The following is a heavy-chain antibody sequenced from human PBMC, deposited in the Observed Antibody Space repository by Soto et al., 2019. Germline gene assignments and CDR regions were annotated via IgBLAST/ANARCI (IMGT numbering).Heavy chain of an antibody. Sequence: QEQLVQSGSEVRRPGSSVGVSCTAFGGTFSTYPIHRVRQAPGQGLEWVGGFIPMFGTANFAQKFQGRVTLTADKSTSTAYMELSSLKSEDTAVYYCAREGASIVGATGAFDIWGQGTLVSVSS. V-gene: IGHV1-69*06. CDR2: FIPMFGTA. CDR3: AREGASIVGATGAFDI. J-gene: IGHJ3*02. D-gene: IGHD1-26*01. CDR1: GGTFSTYP.